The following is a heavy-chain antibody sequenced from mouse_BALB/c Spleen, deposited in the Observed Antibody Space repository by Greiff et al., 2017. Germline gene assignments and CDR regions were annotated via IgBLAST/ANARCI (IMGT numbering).Heavy chain of an antibody. CDR1: GFNIKDTY. D-gene: IGHD1-2*01. V-gene: IGHV14-3*02. CDR2: IDPANGNT. Sequence: EVQLQQSGAELVRSGASVKLSCTASGFNIKDTYMHWVKQRPEQGLEWIGRIDPANGNTKYDPKFQGMATITADTSSNTAYLQLSSLTSEDTAVYYCASVITTATYAMDYWGQGTSVTVSS. J-gene: IGHJ4*01. CDR3: ASVITTATYAMDY.